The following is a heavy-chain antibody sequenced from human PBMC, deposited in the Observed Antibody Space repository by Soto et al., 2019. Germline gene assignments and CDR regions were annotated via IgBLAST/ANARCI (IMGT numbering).Heavy chain of an antibody. CDR1: GYPFTNFY. CDR3: ARADYYGSSGYHLDY. V-gene: IGHV1-46*01. J-gene: IGHJ4*01. CDR2: INPSGGST. D-gene: IGHD3-22*01. Sequence: QVQVAQSGAEVKRPGASVKVSCWASGYPFTNFYIHGVRQAPGQGLEWMGIINPSGGSTAYAQKFLGRVTMTRDTSTSTVYMEVSSLRSEDTAVYYCARADYYGSSGYHLDYWGQGTLLTVSS.